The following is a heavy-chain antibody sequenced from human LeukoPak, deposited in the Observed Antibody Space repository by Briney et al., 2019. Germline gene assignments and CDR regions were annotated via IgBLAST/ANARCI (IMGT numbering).Heavy chain of an antibody. Sequence: SETLSLTCTVSGGSINSSSYYWGWIRQPPGKGLEWIGSIYYSGSTYSNPSLKSRVTISVDTSKNQFSLKLSSVTAADMAVYYCARHSGGIQPKHLQTKTFDYWGQGTLVTVSS. V-gene: IGHV4-39*01. CDR3: ARHSGGIQPKHLQTKTFDY. CDR2: IYYSGST. CDR1: GGSINSSSYY. J-gene: IGHJ4*02. D-gene: IGHD5-18*01.